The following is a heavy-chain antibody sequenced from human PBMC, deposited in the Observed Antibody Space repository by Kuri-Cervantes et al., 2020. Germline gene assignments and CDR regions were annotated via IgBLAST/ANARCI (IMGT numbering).Heavy chain of an antibody. CDR3: ARFGGATDY. D-gene: IGHD1-26*01. J-gene: IGHJ4*02. CDR1: GFTSSDYY. V-gene: IGHV3-11*01. Sequence: GGSLRLSCAASGFTSSDYYMSWIRQAPGKGLEWVSYISTTGTTMYYADSVKGRFTISRDNAKNSLYLQMNSLRVEDTAVYYCARFGGATDYWGQGTLVTVSS. CDR2: ISTTGTTM.